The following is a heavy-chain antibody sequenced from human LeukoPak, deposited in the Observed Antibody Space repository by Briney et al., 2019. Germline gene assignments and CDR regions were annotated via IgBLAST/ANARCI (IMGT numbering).Heavy chain of an antibody. D-gene: IGHD2-8*01. J-gene: IGHJ6*03. CDR1: GGSISSSNW. Sequence: SGTLSLTCAVSGGSISSSNWWSWVRQPPGKGLEWIGEIYHSGSTNYNPSLKSRVTISVDKSKNQFSLKLSSVTAADTAVYYCARENFNGESDYFYYYMDVWGKGTTVTISS. CDR2: IYHSGST. CDR3: ARENFNGESDYFYYYMDV. V-gene: IGHV4-4*02.